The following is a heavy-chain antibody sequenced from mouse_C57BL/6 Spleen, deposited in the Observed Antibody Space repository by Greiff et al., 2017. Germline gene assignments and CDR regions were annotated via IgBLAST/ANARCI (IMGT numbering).Heavy chain of an antibody. CDR2: INPNNGGT. Sequence: VQLQQSGPELVKPGASVKISCKASGYTFTDYYMNWVKQSHGKSLEWIGDINPNNGGTSYNQKFKGKATLTVDKSSSTAYMELRSLTAEDSAVYYCAFITLWGTGTTVTVSS. J-gene: IGHJ1*03. V-gene: IGHV1-26*01. CDR3: AFITL. CDR1: GYTFTDYY. D-gene: IGHD1-1*01.